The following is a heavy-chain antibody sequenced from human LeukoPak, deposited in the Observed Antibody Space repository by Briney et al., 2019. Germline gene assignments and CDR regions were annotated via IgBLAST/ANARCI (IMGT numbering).Heavy chain of an antibody. D-gene: IGHD3-10*01. CDR1: GGSISSSSYY. Sequence: MPSETLSLTCTVSGGSISSSSYYWGWIRQPPGKGLEWIGSIYYSGSTNYKPSLKSRVTISVDTSKNQFSLKLSSVTAADTAVYYCARGGYYGSGNDFRFDPWGQGTLVTVSS. CDR2: IYYSGST. V-gene: IGHV4-39*07. J-gene: IGHJ5*02. CDR3: ARGGYYGSGNDFRFDP.